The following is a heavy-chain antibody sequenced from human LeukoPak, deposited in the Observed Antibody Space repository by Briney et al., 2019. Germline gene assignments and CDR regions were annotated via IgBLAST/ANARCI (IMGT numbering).Heavy chain of an antibody. CDR1: GFTFSRYD. V-gene: IGHV3-13*01. D-gene: IGHD6-19*01. Sequence: PGGSQRLSCAASGFTFSRYDMHWVRQATGKGLEWVSGIGTAGDTYHAGSVKGRFTISRENAKNSLYLQMNSLTAGDTAVYYCAGAGSETQWRAFDFWGQGTLVTVFS. CDR3: AGAGSETQWRAFDF. CDR2: IGTAGDT. J-gene: IGHJ4*02.